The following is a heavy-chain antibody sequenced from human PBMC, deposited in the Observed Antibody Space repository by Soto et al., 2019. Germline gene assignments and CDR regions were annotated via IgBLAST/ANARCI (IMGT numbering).Heavy chain of an antibody. J-gene: IGHJ6*02. CDR1: GGTFSSYS. CDR2: LIPMCGTT. D-gene: IGHD3-9*01. V-gene: IGHV1-69*18. CDR3: ARAVVLTFTRFYDMDV. Sequence: QVQLVQSGAEVKTPGSSVKVSCKASGGTFSSYSINWVRQAPVQGLEWMGRLIPMCGTTDYEQRFQGRVTFTADEPTSTASMEVTNLTSEDTAVYYCARAVVLTFTRFYDMDVWGQGTTVTVSS.